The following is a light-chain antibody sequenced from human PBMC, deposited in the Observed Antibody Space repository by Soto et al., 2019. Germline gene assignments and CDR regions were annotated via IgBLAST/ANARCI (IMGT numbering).Light chain of an antibody. Sequence: HSPASLPLSTWERSTLSCSSSQSVSSSHLAWYQKKPGQAPRLLIFGASSRAAGIPDRFSGSGSGTDFTLTISRLEPEDFAVYYCQQYAGSPPCTFGQGTKVDI. J-gene: IGKJ1*01. V-gene: IGKV3-20*01. CDR2: GAS. CDR1: QSVSSSH. CDR3: QQYAGSPPCT.